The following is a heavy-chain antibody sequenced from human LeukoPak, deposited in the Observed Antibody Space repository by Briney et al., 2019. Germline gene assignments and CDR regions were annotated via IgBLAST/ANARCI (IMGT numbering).Heavy chain of an antibody. V-gene: IGHV3-30-3*02. CDR1: GFTFSSYA. Sequence: PGGSLRLSCAASGFTFSSYAMHWVRQAPGKGLEWVAVISYDGSNKYYADSVKGRFTISGDNSENTLYLQMNSLRAEDTAVYYCAKLGATADYWGQGTLVTVSS. CDR2: ISYDGSNK. D-gene: IGHD1-26*01. J-gene: IGHJ4*02. CDR3: AKLGATADY.